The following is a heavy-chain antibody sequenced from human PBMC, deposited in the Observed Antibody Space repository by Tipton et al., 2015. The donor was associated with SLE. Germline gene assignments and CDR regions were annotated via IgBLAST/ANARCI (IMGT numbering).Heavy chain of an antibody. Sequence: LRLSCTVSGGSISSGGYYWSWIRQHPGKGLEWIGYIYYSGSTYYNPSLKSRVTISVDTSKNQFSLKLSSVTAAGTAGYYCARGAGRDITGTHGAFDIWGPATTVPGSS. D-gene: IGHD1-20*01. CDR3: ARGAGRDITGTHGAFDI. CDR2: IYYSGST. V-gene: IGHV4-31*03. CDR1: GGSISSGGYY. J-gene: IGHJ3*02.